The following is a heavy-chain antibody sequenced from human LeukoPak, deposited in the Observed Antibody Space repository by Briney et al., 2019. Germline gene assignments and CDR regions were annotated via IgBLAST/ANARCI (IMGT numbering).Heavy chain of an antibody. Sequence: GGSLILSCAASGFTFSNAWMNWVRQVPGKGLVWVSRINSDGSITNYADSVKGRFTISRDNATNTLYLQMNSLRAEDTAVYYCARGYSGTYRVDYWGQGILVTVSS. D-gene: IGHD1-26*01. CDR1: GFTFSNAW. V-gene: IGHV3-74*01. CDR2: INSDGSIT. J-gene: IGHJ4*02. CDR3: ARGYSGTYRVDY.